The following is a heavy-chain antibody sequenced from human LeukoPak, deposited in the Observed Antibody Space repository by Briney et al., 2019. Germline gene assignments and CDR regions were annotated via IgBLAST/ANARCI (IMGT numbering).Heavy chain of an antibody. CDR2: IESDGSGA. Sequence: GGSLRLSCAASGFTLSRHWMHWVRQAPGKGLVWVSHIESDGSGATYADPVKGRFTISRDNAKNTLYLQMNSLRAEDTAVYYCVRARAHAFDIWGQGTMVTVSS. V-gene: IGHV3-74*01. CDR1: GFTLSRHW. CDR3: VRARAHAFDI. J-gene: IGHJ3*02.